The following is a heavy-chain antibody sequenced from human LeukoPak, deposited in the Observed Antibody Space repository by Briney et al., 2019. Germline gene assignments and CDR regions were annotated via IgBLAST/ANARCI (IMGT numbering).Heavy chain of an antibody. CDR1: GFTFSDYY. J-gene: IGHJ4*02. CDR2: ISSSGSSI. Sequence: AGGSLRLSCAASGFTFSDYYMSWIRQTPGKGLEWVSYISSSGSSIYYANSVKGRFTISRDNAKNSLYLQMNSLRAEDTAVYYCARKKRAFDYWGQGTLVTVSS. CDR3: ARKKRAFDY. V-gene: IGHV3-11*01.